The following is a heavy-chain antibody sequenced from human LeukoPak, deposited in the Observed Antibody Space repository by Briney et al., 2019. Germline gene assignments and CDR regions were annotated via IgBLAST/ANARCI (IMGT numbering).Heavy chain of an antibody. CDR3: ARLKFMNYYDDSGSGMDV. CDR2: IYPGDSNT. V-gene: IGHV5-51*01. J-gene: IGHJ6*02. CDR1: GYSFASYW. Sequence: GESLKISCKASGYSFASYWIGWVRQMPGKGLEWMGIIYPGDSNTRYSPSFQGQVTFSVDKSLSTAYLQWSSLQASDTAMYYCARLKFMNYYDDSGSGMDVWGQGTTVTVSS. D-gene: IGHD3-22*01.